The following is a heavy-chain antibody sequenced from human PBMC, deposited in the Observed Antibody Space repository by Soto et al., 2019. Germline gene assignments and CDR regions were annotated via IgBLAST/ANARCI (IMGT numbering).Heavy chain of an antibody. D-gene: IGHD4-17*01. CDR2: VYYSGTT. CDR1: GGSVSDKTYY. V-gene: IGHV4-61*01. J-gene: IGHJ4*02. Sequence: QVQLQESGPGLLKPSETLSLTCSVSGGSVSDKTYYWSWIRQPPGKRLEWIGYVYYSGTTNYKPSLKSRVTISVDRSKHRFSLRLSSVTTADTALYYCARTTAVPNTLRSRYFFDYWGQGTLVTVSS. CDR3: ARTTAVPNTLRSRYFFDY.